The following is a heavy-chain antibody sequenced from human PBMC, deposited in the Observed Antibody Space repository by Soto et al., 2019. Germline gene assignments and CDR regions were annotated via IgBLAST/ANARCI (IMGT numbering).Heavy chain of an antibody. CDR1: GGSFSGYY. Sequence: SETLSLTCAVYGGSFSGYYWSWIRQPPGKGLEWIGEINHSGSTNYNPSLKSRVTISVDTSKNQFSLKLSSVTAADTAVYYCASFEAYCGGDCYSAFDIWGQGTMVTVSS. D-gene: IGHD2-21*02. CDR2: INHSGST. V-gene: IGHV4-34*01. J-gene: IGHJ3*02. CDR3: ASFEAYCGGDCYSAFDI.